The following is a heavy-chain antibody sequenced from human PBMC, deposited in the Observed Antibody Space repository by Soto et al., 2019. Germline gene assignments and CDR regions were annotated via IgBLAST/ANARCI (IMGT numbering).Heavy chain of an antibody. CDR2: ISGSASST. CDR3: AKRAPYCSGGNCYFDH. J-gene: IGHJ4*02. D-gene: IGHD2-15*01. V-gene: IGHV3-23*01. CDR1: GFTFRSYA. Sequence: PGGSLRLSCAASGFTFRSYAMSWVRQAPGKGLEWVSAISGSASSTNYADSVKGRFTISRDNSKNTLYLQMNSLRAEDTAVYYCAKRAPYCSGGNCYFDHWGQGTLVTVSS.